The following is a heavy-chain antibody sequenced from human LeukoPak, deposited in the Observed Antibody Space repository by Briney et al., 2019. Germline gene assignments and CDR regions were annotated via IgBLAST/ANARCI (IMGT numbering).Heavy chain of an antibody. J-gene: IGHJ4*02. D-gene: IGHD1-26*01. CDR2: IIPIFGTA. V-gene: IGHV1-69*05. CDR1: GGTFSSYA. Sequence: GASVEVSCKASGGTFSSYAISWVRQAPGQGLEWMGRIIPIFGTANYAQKFQGRVTITTDESTSTAYMELSSLRSEDTAVYYCASVSGSYSEYYFDYWGQGTLVTVSS. CDR3: ASVSGSYSEYYFDY.